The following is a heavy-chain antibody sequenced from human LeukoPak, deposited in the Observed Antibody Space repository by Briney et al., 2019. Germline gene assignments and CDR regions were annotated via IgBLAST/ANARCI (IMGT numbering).Heavy chain of an antibody. V-gene: IGHV4-30-2*01. CDR3: ARGVAATDFFDY. J-gene: IGHJ4*02. CDR2: IYHSGST. Sequence: SETLSLTCAVSGGSISSGGYSWSWIRQPPGKGLEWTGYIYHSGSTYYNPSLKSRVTISVDRSKNQFSLKLSSVTAADTAVYYCARGVAATDFFDYWGQGTLVTVSS. CDR1: GGSISSGGYS. D-gene: IGHD2-15*01.